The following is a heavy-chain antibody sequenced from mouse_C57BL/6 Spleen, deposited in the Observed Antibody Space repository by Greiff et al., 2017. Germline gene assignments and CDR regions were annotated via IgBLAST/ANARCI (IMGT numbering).Heavy chain of an antibody. J-gene: IGHJ2*01. D-gene: IGHD4-1*01. Sequence: EVKLMESGGDLVKPGGSLKLSCAASGFTFSSYGMSWVRQTPDKRLEWVATISSGGSYTYYPDSVKGRFTISRDNAKNTLYLQMSSLKSEDTAMYYCARHVDWDDYWGQGTTLTVSS. CDR1: GFTFSSYG. V-gene: IGHV5-6*01. CDR2: ISSGGSYT. CDR3: ARHVDWDDY.